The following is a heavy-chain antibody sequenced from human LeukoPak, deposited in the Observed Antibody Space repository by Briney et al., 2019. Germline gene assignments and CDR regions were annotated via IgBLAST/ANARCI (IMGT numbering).Heavy chain of an antibody. CDR3: VPAAYDAFDI. Sequence: PGGSLRLSCAASGFTFSSYGMHWVRQAPGKGLEWVAFIRYDGSNKYCADSVKGRFTISRDNSKNTLYLQMNSLRAEDTAVYYGVPAAYDAFDIWGQGTMVTVSS. V-gene: IGHV3-30*02. CDR2: IRYDGSNK. CDR1: GFTFSSYG. J-gene: IGHJ3*02. D-gene: IGHD2-2*01.